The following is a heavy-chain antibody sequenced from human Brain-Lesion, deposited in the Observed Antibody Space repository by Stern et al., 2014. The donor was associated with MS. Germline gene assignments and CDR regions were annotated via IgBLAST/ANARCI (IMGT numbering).Heavy chain of an antibody. Sequence: QVQLQESGPGLVKPSQTLSLSCTVSGGSISSGGYYWSWIRQPAGKGLEWIGRIFNGGTTSYNPSLKIRVTISIDTSKNQFSLRLNPMTAADTAVYYCARGRVVPGFQYYATDVWGQGTTVIVSS. CDR3: ARGRVVPGFQYYATDV. CDR1: GGSISSGGYY. CDR2: IFNGGTT. V-gene: IGHV4-61*02. J-gene: IGHJ6*02. D-gene: IGHD2-2*01.